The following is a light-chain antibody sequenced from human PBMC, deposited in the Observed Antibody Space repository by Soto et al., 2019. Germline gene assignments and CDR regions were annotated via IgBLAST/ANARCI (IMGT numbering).Light chain of an antibody. CDR3: QPYGDSPIT. CDR1: QSVTSTY. CDR2: GAS. V-gene: IGKV3-20*01. J-gene: IGKJ5*01. Sequence: ELVLTQSPGTLSLSPGERDTLSCMASQSVTSTYLAWYQQKPGQAPRLLISGASSRATGVTDRFSGNGSGTDFTLTITGLEPEDFALYYCQPYGDSPITVGRGTRLEIK.